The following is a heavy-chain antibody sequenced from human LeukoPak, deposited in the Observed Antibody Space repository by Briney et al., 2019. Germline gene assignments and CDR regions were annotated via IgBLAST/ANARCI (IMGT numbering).Heavy chain of an antibody. Sequence: GGSLRLSCAPSGFTFSSYAMSWVRQAPGKGLERVSAISGSGGTTYYAASVKGRFTNSRDNSKNTLYLQMNSLRAEDTAVYYCAKHRIVVVPAAMGTWGQGTLVTVSS. D-gene: IGHD2-2*01. CDR3: AKHRIVVVPAAMGT. V-gene: IGHV3-23*01. J-gene: IGHJ5*02. CDR2: ISGSGGTT. CDR1: GFTFSSYA.